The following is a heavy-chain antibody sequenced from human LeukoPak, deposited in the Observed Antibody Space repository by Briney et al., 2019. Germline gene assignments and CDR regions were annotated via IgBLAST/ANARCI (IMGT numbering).Heavy chain of an antibody. CDR2: INPNSGGT. V-gene: IGHV1-2*02. CDR3: ARAVRGYSGYAAFDV. Sequence: ASVKVSCKASGYTFTGYYMHWVRQAPGQGLEWMGWINPNSGGTNYAQKFQGRVTMTRDMSTSTVYMELSSLRSEDTAVYYCARAVRGYSGYAAFDVWGQGTMVTVSS. CDR1: GYTFTGYY. D-gene: IGHD5-12*01. J-gene: IGHJ3*01.